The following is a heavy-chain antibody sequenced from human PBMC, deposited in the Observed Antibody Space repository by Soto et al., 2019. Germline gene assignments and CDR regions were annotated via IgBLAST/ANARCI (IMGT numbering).Heavy chain of an antibody. CDR3: ARKGSEFWSGYYDETYYYYYMDV. CDR2: MNPNSGNT. Sequence: ASVKVSCKASGYTFTSYDINWVRQATGQGLEWMGWMNPNSGNTGYAQKFQGRVTMTRNTSISTAYMELSSLRSEETAVYYCARKGSEFWSGYYDETYYYYYMDVWGKGTTVTVSS. V-gene: IGHV1-8*01. CDR1: GYTFTSYD. J-gene: IGHJ6*03. D-gene: IGHD3-3*01.